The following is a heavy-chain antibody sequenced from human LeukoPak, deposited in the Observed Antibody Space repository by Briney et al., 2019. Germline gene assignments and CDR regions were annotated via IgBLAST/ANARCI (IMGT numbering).Heavy chain of an antibody. CDR2: ISYDGSNK. CDR3: AKVKGGNIAVAAEGYFDL. D-gene: IGHD6-19*01. Sequence: GGSLRLSSAASGFTFSSYGMHWVRQAPGKGLEWVAVISYDGSNKYYADSVKGRFTISRDNSKNTLYLQMNSLRAEDTAVYYCAKVKGGNIAVAAEGYFDLWGRGTLVTVSS. J-gene: IGHJ2*01. V-gene: IGHV3-30*18. CDR1: GFTFSSYG.